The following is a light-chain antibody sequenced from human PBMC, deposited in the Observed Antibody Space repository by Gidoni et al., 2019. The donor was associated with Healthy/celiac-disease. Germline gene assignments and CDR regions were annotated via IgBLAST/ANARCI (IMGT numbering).Light chain of an antibody. CDR3: QQYNNWPWWT. V-gene: IGKV3-15*01. CDR2: GAS. J-gene: IGKJ1*01. CDR1: QIVSSN. Sequence: EIVMTQSPATLSVSPGERATLSCRASQIVSSNLAWYQQKPGQAPRLLIYGASTRATGIPARFSGSGSGTEFTLTISSLQSEDFAVYYCQQYNNWPWWTFGQGTKVEIK.